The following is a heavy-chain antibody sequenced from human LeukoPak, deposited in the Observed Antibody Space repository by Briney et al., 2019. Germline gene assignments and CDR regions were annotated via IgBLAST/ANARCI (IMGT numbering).Heavy chain of an antibody. D-gene: IGHD1-7*01. Sequence: GGSLRLSCAASGFTFSSYAMHWVRQAPGKGLEWVAVISYDGSNKYYADSVKGRFTISRDNSKNTLCLQMNSLRAEDTAVYYCARGGGELRNYYYYYMDVWGKGTTVTVSS. CDR1: GFTFSSYA. V-gene: IGHV3-30*04. CDR2: ISYDGSNK. CDR3: ARGGGELRNYYYYYMDV. J-gene: IGHJ6*03.